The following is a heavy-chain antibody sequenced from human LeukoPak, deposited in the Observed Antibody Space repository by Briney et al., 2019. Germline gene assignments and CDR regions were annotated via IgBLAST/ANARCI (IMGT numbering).Heavy chain of an antibody. CDR2: ISSSDNLI. CDR3: ARETASCGGDCYDY. V-gene: IGHV3-48*03. J-gene: IGHJ4*02. CDR1: GFTFSSYE. D-gene: IGHD2-21*01. Sequence: GGSLRLSCAASGFTFSSYEMNWVRQAPGKGLEWVSYISSSDNLIYYADSVRGRFTVSRDNAKSSLYLQMNNLRAEDTAVYYCARETASCGGDCYDYWGQGTLVTVSS.